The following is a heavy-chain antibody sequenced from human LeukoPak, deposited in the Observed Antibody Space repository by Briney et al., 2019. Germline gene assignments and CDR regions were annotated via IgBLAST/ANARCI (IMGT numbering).Heavy chain of an antibody. V-gene: IGHV1-69*01. CDR1: GGTFSSYA. CDR3: ARELEYDFWSGAPSYYYYMDV. D-gene: IGHD3-3*01. Sequence: ASVKVSCKASGGTFSSYAISWVRQAPGQGLEWMGGIIPIFGTGNYAQKFQGRVTITADESTSTAYMELSSLRSEDTAVYYCARELEYDFWSGAPSYYYYMDVWGKGTTVTVSS. J-gene: IGHJ6*03. CDR2: IIPIFGTG.